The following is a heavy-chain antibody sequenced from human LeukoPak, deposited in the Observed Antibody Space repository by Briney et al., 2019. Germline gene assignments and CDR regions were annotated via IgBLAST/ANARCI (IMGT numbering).Heavy chain of an antibody. Sequence: SETLSLTCTVSGGSVSSGSYYWSWIRQPPGKGLEWIGYIYYSGSTNYNPSLKSRVTISVDTSKNQFSLKLSSVTAADTAVYYCARVIAAAGMAWKGFDYWGQGTLVTVSS. J-gene: IGHJ4*02. D-gene: IGHD6-13*01. CDR2: IYYSGST. CDR3: ARVIAAAGMAWKGFDY. V-gene: IGHV4-61*01. CDR1: GGSVSSGSYY.